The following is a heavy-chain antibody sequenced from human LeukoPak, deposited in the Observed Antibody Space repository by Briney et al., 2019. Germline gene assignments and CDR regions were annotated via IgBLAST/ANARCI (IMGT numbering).Heavy chain of an antibody. CDR3: ARDTGGGFDP. Sequence: GGSLRLSCAASGFTFSSYSMNWVRQAPGKGLEWVSYISSSSSTIYYADSVKGRFTISRDNAKNSLSLQMNSLRAEDTAVYYCARDTGGGFDPWGQGTLVTVSS. J-gene: IGHJ5*02. D-gene: IGHD1-1*01. V-gene: IGHV3-48*04. CDR2: ISSSSSTI. CDR1: GFTFSSYS.